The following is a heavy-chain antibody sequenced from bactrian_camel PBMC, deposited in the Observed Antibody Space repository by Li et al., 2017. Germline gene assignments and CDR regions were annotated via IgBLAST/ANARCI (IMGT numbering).Heavy chain of an antibody. Sequence: HVQLVESGGGLVQPGGSLRLSCAASGFTLRVYYMSWVRQAPGKGLEWVSTIQSSGTYTYYADSLKGRFTITRDYAKNTFDLQMDSLKPEDTGVYYCVRSLANWIWDLGYWGQGTQVTVS. CDR2: IQSSGTYT. CDR1: GFTLRVYY. J-gene: IGHJ4*01. V-gene: IGHV3-2*01. D-gene: IGHD8*01. CDR3: VRSLANWIWDLGY.